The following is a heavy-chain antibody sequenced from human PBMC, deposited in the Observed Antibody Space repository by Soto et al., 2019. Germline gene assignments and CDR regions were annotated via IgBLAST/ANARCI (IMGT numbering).Heavy chain of an antibody. Sequence: PSETLSLTCVLTRGSVSSGGYSWNWIRQPPGKALEWIGFIFDSESTFYNPSLKSRVTISVERSKNQFSLRLTSVTAADTAVYYSARERPYCSGGTCSEGLDDWDPGXTVTVSS. CDR3: ARERPYCSGGTCSEGLDD. V-gene: IGHV4-30-2*01. D-gene: IGHD2-15*01. J-gene: IGHJ6*02. CDR1: RGSVSSGGYS. CDR2: IFDSEST.